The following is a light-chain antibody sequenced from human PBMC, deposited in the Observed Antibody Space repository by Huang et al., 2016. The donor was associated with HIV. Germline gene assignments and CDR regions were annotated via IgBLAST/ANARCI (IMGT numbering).Light chain of an antibody. CDR1: RHIYSY. V-gene: IGKV1-33*01. CDR2: DAA. J-gene: IGKJ3*01. Sequence: DIQMTQSPSSLSASIGDRVTITCRASRHIYSYLNWYQHRPGKAPKLLLYDAANLEVGVPSRFSGSGSGRNFTLIISSLQPEDFATYYCQQYDSLPRTFGPGTKV. CDR3: QQYDSLPRT.